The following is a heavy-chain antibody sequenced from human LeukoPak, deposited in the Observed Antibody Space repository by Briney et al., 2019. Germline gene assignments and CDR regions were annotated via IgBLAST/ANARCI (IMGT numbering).Heavy chain of an antibody. CDR3: ARRRCSSTSCSSAPLDY. D-gene: IGHD2-2*01. J-gene: IGHJ4*02. CDR1: GYTFTSYA. V-gene: IGHV1-3*01. CDR2: INAGNGNT. Sequence: GASVKVSCKASGYTFTSYAMHWVRQAPGQRLEWMGWINAGNGNTKYSQKFQGRVTITRDTSASTAYMELSSLRFEDTAVYYCARRRCSSTSCSSAPLDYWGQGTLVTVSS.